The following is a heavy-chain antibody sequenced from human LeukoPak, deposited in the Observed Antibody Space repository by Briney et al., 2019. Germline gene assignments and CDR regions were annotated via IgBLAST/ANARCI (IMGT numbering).Heavy chain of an antibody. V-gene: IGHV4-61*02. Sequence: SQTLSLTCTVSGDSISSGDYYWSWIRQPAGKGLEWIGRISSSGSTNYNPSLKSRVTISVDTSKNQFSLKLSSVTAADTAVYYCARTTKTSGWYQDFDYWGQGTLVTVSS. CDR3: ARTTKTSGWYQDFDY. CDR1: GDSISSGDYY. CDR2: ISSSGST. J-gene: IGHJ4*02. D-gene: IGHD6-19*01.